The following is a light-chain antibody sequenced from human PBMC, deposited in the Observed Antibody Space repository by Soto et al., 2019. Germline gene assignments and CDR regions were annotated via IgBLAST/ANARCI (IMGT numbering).Light chain of an antibody. CDR1: QSINSY. J-gene: IGKJ1*01. Sequence: DIQMTQSPSSLSASVGDRVTITCRASQSINSYLNWYQQKPGKAPQLLIYGASILHSGVPSSFSGSGSGTDFTLTISSLRPEYFATYYCQQTYSTPQWTLGQGTKVEIK. CDR3: QQTYSTPQWT. V-gene: IGKV1-39*01. CDR2: GAS.